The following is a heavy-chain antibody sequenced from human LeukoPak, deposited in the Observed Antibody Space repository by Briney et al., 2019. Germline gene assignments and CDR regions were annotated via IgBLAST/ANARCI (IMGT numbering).Heavy chain of an antibody. Sequence: GGSLRLPCSASGFIFNNYGLMWVRQAPGKGLEWVSAISNDGGGTTYADFVKGRFTISRDNSKNTLSLQMNSLRPEDTALYYCAKGNSGYFADLWGQGTLVTVSS. CDR2: ISNDGGGT. D-gene: IGHD3-22*01. CDR1: GFIFNNYG. CDR3: AKGNSGYFADL. V-gene: IGHV3-23*01. J-gene: IGHJ5*02.